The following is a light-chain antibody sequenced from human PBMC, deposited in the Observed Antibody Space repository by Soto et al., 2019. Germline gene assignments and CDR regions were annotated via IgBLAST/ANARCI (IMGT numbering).Light chain of an antibody. CDR2: SNN. CDR3: AAWDGSLNGWV. J-gene: IGLJ3*02. CDR1: SSNIGNNP. Sequence: QSVLTQPPSASGTPGQRVTISCSGSSSNIGNNPVSWYQQLPGTAPKLLIYSNNQRPSGVPDRFSGSKSGTSASLAISGLQSEDEADYYCAAWDGSLNGWVFGGGTKLTVL. V-gene: IGLV1-44*01.